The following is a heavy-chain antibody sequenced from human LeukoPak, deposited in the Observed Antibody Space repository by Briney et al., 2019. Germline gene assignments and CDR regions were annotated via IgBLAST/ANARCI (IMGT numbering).Heavy chain of an antibody. CDR3: AKDLTVEMATMGFDP. D-gene: IGHD5-24*01. V-gene: IGHV3-33*06. J-gene: IGHJ5*02. CDR2: IWYDGSNK. CDR1: GFTFSSYG. Sequence: PGGSLRLSCAASGFTFSSYGMHWVRQAPGKGLEWVAVIWYDGSNKYYADSVKGRFTISRDNSKNTLYLQMNSLRAEDTAVYYCAKDLTVEMATMGFDPWGQGTLVTVSS.